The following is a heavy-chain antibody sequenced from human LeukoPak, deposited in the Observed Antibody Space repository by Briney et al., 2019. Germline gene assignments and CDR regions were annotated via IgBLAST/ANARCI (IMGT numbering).Heavy chain of an antibody. D-gene: IGHD2-2*01. V-gene: IGHV4-61*02. CDR2: IYTSGST. CDR1: GGSISSGSYY. Sequence: SQTLSLTCTVSGGSISSGSYYWSWIRQPAGKGLEWMGRIYTSGSTNHNPSLKSRVTISLDTSKNQFSLKLSSVTAADTAVYYCARLETQLIVVVPAAFDYWGQGTLVTVSS. J-gene: IGHJ4*02. CDR3: ARLETQLIVVVPAAFDY.